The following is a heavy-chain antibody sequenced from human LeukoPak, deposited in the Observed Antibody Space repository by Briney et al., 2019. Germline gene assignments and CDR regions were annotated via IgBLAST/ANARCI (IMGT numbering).Heavy chain of an antibody. J-gene: IGHJ4*02. CDR3: ARDTKYAFDN. Sequence: GGSLRLSCAASGFTFSSYSMNWVRQAPGKGLEWISYIGVSSGNTKYADSVKGRFTISGDKAKNSVYLQMNSLRVEDTAVYYCARDTKYAFDNWGQGTLVTVSS. CDR1: GFTFSSYS. D-gene: IGHD2-2*01. CDR2: IGVSSGNT. V-gene: IGHV3-48*01.